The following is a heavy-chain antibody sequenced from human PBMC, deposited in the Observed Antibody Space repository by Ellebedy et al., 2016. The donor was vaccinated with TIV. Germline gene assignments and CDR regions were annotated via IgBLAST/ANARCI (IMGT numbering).Heavy chain of an antibody. CDR3: ARTPRIAARYPYEY. Sequence: ASVKVSXXASGYTFTSYYLHWVRQAPGQRLEWMGIINPSDGDTRHAQKFQGRVTMTRDTSTSRVYMELSSLRSDDAAVYYCARTPRIAARYPYEYWGQGTLVTVSS. CDR2: INPSDGDT. CDR1: GYTFTSYY. V-gene: IGHV1-46*01. D-gene: IGHD6-6*01. J-gene: IGHJ4*02.